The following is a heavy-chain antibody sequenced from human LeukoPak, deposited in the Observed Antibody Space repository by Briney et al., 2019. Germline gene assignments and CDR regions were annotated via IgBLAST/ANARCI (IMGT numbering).Heavy chain of an antibody. J-gene: IGHJ4*02. CDR3: VRGRYSANDYGGDY. V-gene: IGHV3-48*03. CDR2: ISSSGGSI. CDR1: GFTFSSYE. Sequence: GGSLRLSCAASGFTFSSYEMNWVRQAPGKGLEWISYISSSGGSIHYADSVKGRFTISRDNAKNALLLQMNSLRAEDTAVYYCVRGRYSANDYGGDYWGQGTLATVSS. D-gene: IGHD5-12*01.